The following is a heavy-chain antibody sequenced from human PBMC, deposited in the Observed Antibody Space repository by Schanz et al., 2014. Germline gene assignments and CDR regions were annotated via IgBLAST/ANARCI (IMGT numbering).Heavy chain of an antibody. CDR3: AKQIHYDILTVTRN. CDR1: GFTFSSYG. V-gene: IGHV3-NL1*01. Sequence: QVQLVESGGGVVQFGRSLRLSCVASGFTFSSYGMHWVRQAPGKGLEWVSAISGSGGSTYYADSVKDRFTVSRDNSKNTVYLQMNRLRAEDTAVYYCAKQIHYDILTVTRNWGQGTLVTVSS. CDR2: ISGSGGST. D-gene: IGHD3-9*01. J-gene: IGHJ4*02.